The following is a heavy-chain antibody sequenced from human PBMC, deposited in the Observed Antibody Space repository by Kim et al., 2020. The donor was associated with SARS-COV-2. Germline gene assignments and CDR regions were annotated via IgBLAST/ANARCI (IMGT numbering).Heavy chain of an antibody. V-gene: IGHV4-34*01. CDR3: ARGSWGALDY. CDR2: ST. J-gene: IGHJ4*02. D-gene: IGHD3-16*01. Sequence: STNHNPSLKSRVTISVDTSKNQFSLKLSSVTAADTAVYYCARGSWGALDYWGQGTLVTVSS.